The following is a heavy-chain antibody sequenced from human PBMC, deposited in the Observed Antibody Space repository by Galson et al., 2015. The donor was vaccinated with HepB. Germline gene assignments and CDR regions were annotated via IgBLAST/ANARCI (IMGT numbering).Heavy chain of an antibody. Sequence: ETLSLTCAVYGGSFSGYYWSWIRQPPGKGLEWIGEINHSGSTNYNPSLKSRVTISVDTSKNQFSLKLSSVTAADTAVYYCARGPRYCSSTSCYVGAPGRDYYYGMDVWGQGTTVTVSS. CDR1: GGSFSGYY. CDR2: INHSGST. CDR3: ARGPRYCSSTSCYVGAPGRDYYYGMDV. V-gene: IGHV4-34*01. D-gene: IGHD2-2*01. J-gene: IGHJ6*02.